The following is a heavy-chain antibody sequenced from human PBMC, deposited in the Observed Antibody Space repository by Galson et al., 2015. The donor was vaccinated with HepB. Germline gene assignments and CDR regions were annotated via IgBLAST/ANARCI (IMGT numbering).Heavy chain of an antibody. CDR1: GFTFSSYS. CDR2: ISSSSSTI. CDR3: ARDFVHPEYMITFGGVIASYGMDV. Sequence: SLRLSCAASGFTFSSYSMNWVRQAPGKGLEWVSYISSSSSTIYYADSVKGRFTISRDNAKNSLYLQMNSLRAEDTAVYYCARDFVHPEYMITFGGVIASYGMDVWGQGTTVTVSS. J-gene: IGHJ6*02. V-gene: IGHV3-48*04. D-gene: IGHD3-16*02.